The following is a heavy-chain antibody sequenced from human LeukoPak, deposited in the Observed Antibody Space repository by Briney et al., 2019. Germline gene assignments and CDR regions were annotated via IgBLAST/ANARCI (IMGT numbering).Heavy chain of an antibody. CDR2: ISSSSSYI. J-gene: IGHJ4*02. Sequence: GGSLRLSCAASGFTFSSYSMNWVRQAPGKGLEWVSSISSSSSYIYYADSVKGRFTISRDNAKNSLYLQMNSLRAEDTAVYYCARGQYYYDSSGYRDYWRQGTLVTVCS. D-gene: IGHD3-22*01. CDR1: GFTFSSYS. CDR3: ARGQYYYDSSGYRDY. V-gene: IGHV3-21*01.